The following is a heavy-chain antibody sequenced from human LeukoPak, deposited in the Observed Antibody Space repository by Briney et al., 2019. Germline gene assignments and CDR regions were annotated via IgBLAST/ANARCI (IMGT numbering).Heavy chain of an antibody. Sequence: GGSLRLSCAASGFTFSSYSMNWVRQAPGKGLEWVSSISDSSSYIYYAASVKGRFTISRDNPKNSLYMQMNSLRAEDTAVYYCARSVADGAFDIWGQGTMVTVSS. CDR1: GFTFSSYS. D-gene: IGHD6-19*01. CDR3: ARSVADGAFDI. CDR2: ISDSSSYI. J-gene: IGHJ3*02. V-gene: IGHV3-21*06.